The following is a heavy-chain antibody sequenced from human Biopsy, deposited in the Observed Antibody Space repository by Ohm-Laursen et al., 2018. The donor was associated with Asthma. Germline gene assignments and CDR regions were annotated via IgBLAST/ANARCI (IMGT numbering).Heavy chain of an antibody. V-gene: IGHV3-74*01. J-gene: IGHJ4*01. Sequence: SLRLSCAASGFTFSSSWMHWVRQVPGKGLVRVSRGNGDGRSTSYADSVKGRFTISRDNAQNSLYLQMQSLRPEDTAFYYCAKSADYYDSTDYLDFWGRGTLVTVSS. CDR1: GFTFSSSW. CDR2: GNGDGRST. D-gene: IGHD3-22*01. CDR3: AKSADYYDSTDYLDF.